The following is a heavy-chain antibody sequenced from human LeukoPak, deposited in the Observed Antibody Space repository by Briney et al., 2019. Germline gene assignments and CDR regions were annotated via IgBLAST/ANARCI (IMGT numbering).Heavy chain of an antibody. Sequence: PGGSLRLSCAASGFAFSSYSMNWVRQAPGKGLEWVSSISSSSSYIYYADSVKGRFTISRDNAKNSLYLQMNSLRAEDTAVYYCARSEISYYFDYWGQGTLVTVSS. V-gene: IGHV3-21*01. CDR2: ISSSSSYI. CDR3: ARSEISYYFDY. CDR1: GFAFSSYS. J-gene: IGHJ4*02.